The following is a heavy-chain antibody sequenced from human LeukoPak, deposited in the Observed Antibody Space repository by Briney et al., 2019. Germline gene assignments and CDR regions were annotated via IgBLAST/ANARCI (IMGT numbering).Heavy chain of an antibody. CDR1: GITLCSHA. CDR3: AKDQAGAAMLLLVDY. D-gene: IGHD2-2*01. V-gene: IGHV3-23*01. CDR2: ISGSGGST. J-gene: IGHJ4*02. Sequence: GSLRLSCAASGITLCSHALSRVRQGSGKGLELVSAISGSGGSTYYADSVKGRFTISRDNSKNTLYLQMNSLRAEDTAVYYCAKDQAGAAMLLLVDYWGQGTLVTVST.